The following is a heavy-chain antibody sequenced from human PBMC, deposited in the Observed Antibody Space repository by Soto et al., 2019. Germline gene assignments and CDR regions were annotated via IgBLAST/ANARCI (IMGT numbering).Heavy chain of an antibody. CDR1: GFSLSNARMG. V-gene: IGHV2-26*01. J-gene: IGHJ4*02. Sequence: VSGPTLVNPTETLTLTCTVSGFSLSNARMGVSWIRQPPGKALEWLAHIFSNDEKSYSTSLKSRLTISKDTSKSQVVLTMTNMDPVDTATYYCARARDSSGWYGPQYYFDYWGQGTLVTVSS. D-gene: IGHD6-19*01. CDR3: ARARDSSGWYGPQYYFDY. CDR2: IFSNDEK.